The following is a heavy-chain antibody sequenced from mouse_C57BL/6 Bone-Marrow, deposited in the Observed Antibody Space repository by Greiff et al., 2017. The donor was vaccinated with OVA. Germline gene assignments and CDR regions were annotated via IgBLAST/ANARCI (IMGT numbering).Heavy chain of an antibody. CDR3: APVTGPFAY. J-gene: IGHJ3*01. CDR1: GYAFSSSW. Sequence: QVQLQQSGPELVKPGASVKISCKASGYAFSSSWMNWVKQRPGKGLEWIGRIYPGDGDTNYNRKFKGKATLTADKSSSTAYMQLSSLTSEDSAVYFCAPVTGPFAYWGQGTLVTVSA. V-gene: IGHV1-82*01. D-gene: IGHD4-1*01. CDR2: IYPGDGDT.